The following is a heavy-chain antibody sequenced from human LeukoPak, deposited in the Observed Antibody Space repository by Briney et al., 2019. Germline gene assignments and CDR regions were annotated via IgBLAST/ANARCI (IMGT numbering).Heavy chain of an antibody. CDR1: GGSMSSGGYY. V-gene: IGHV4-31*03. Sequence: PSETLSLTCTVSGGSMSSGGYYWSWIRQHPGKGLEWIGYIYYSGSTYYNPSLKSRVTILVDTSKNQFSLKLSSVTAADTAVYYCAREDSVAGTPSAFDIWGQGTMVTVSS. D-gene: IGHD6-19*01. CDR3: AREDSVAGTPSAFDI. J-gene: IGHJ3*02. CDR2: IYYSGST.